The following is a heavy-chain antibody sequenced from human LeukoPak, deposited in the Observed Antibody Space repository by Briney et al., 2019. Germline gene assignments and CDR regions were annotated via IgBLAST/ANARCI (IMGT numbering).Heavy chain of an antibody. Sequence: PGGSLRLSCAASGFTFTSHDMNWVRQAPGKGLEWLAYINDAGNTVYYPDSLKGPFTIAEDKAKDSLSLQMNSRSAEARAVYYWARGGRWVPGVLITYYFETWGPGSPGTVSS. V-gene: IGHV3-48*03. D-gene: IGHD3-10*01. CDR3: ARGGRWVPGVLITYYFET. CDR2: INDAGNTV. CDR1: GFTFTSHD. J-gene: IGHJ4*01.